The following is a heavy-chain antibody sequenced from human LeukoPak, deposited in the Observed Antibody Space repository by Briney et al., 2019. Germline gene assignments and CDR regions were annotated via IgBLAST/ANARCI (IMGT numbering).Heavy chain of an antibody. CDR2: IYPGDSST. CDR1: GYSFTNYW. J-gene: IGHJ3*01. Sequence: GESLKISCKASGYSFTNYWIGWVRQMPGKGLEWMGIIYPGDSSTTYSPSFQGQVTISADRSISTAYLQWSSLKASDTAIYYCASPQAGYCGGDCYSPWGRGTMVTVS. D-gene: IGHD2-21*02. CDR3: ASPQAGYCGGDCYSP. V-gene: IGHV5-51*01.